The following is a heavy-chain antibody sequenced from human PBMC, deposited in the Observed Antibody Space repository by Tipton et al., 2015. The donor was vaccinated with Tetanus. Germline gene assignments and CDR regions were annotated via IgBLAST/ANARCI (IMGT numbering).Heavy chain of an antibody. J-gene: IGHJ4*02. CDR3: ARVPTNPLAVDRPTDN. V-gene: IGHV1-18*01. CDR1: AYTFTSFS. Sequence: QLVQSGAEVKKPGASVKVSCKAFAYTFTSFSITWVRQAPGQGLEWVGWISAYNGNTNYAQKFEGRVTMTTDTSTTTAYMELRSLTSDDTAVYYCARVPTNPLAVDRPTDNWGQGTLVTVSS. D-gene: IGHD6-19*01. CDR2: ISAYNGNT.